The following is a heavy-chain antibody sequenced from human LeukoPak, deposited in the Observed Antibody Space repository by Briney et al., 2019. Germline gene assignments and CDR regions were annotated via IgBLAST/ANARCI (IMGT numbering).Heavy chain of an antibody. CDR1: GGSISSSSYY. J-gene: IGHJ5*02. Sequence: PSETLSLTCTVSGGSISSSSYYWGWIRQPPGKGLEWIGSIYYSGSTYYNPSLKSRVTISVDTSKNQFFLKLSSVTAADTAVYYCARALYVVVVAAKWFDPWGQGTLVTVSS. CDR3: ARALYVVVVAAKWFDP. D-gene: IGHD2-15*01. CDR2: IYYSGST. V-gene: IGHV4-39*01.